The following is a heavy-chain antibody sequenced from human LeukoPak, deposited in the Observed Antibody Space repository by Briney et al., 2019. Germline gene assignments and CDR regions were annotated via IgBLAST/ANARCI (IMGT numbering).Heavy chain of an antibody. D-gene: IGHD5-18*01. CDR2: ISSSSSYI. Sequence: KPGGSLRLSCAASGFTFSSYSMNWVRQAPGKGLEWVSSISSSSSYIYYADSVKGRFTISRDNAKNSLYLQMNSLRAEDTAVYYCARDLGQLWYPSSLFDYWGQGTLVTVSS. CDR1: GFTFSSYS. V-gene: IGHV3-21*01. J-gene: IGHJ4*02. CDR3: ARDLGQLWYPSSLFDY.